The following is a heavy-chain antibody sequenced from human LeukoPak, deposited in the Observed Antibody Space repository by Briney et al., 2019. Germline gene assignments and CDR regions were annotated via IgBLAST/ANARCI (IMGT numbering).Heavy chain of an antibody. V-gene: IGHV3-48*02. Sequence: GWALRLSCATSGFTFSSYSMNWVRQAPGNGLDWVSYISSSSSTIHYADSVKGRFTISRDNAKNSLYLQMNSLRDEDTAVYYCAREQQLSDWGQGTLVTVSS. CDR1: GFTFSSYS. D-gene: IGHD3-16*02. CDR2: ISSSSSTI. J-gene: IGHJ4*02. CDR3: AREQQLSD.